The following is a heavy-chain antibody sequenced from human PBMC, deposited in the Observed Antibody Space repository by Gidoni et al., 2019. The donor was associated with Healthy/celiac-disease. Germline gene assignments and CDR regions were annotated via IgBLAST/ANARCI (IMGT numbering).Heavy chain of an antibody. V-gene: IGHV4-34*01. CDR3: ARAQYYYDSSGMGY. CDR1: GGSFSGYY. Sequence: QVQLQQWGAGLLKPSETLSLTCAVNGGSFSGYYWSWIRQPPGKGLEWIGEINHSGSTNYNPSLKSRVTISVDTSKNQFSLKLSSVTAADTAVYYCARAQYYYDSSGMGYWGQGTLVTVSS. CDR2: INHSGST. J-gene: IGHJ4*02. D-gene: IGHD3-22*01.